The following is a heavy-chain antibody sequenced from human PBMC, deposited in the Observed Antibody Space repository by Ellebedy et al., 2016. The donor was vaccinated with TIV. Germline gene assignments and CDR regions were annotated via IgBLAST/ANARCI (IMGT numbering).Heavy chain of an antibody. Sequence: GGSLRLXCSASGFTFSTFAMHWVRQAPGKGLEYVSAIRSNGGSTYYADSVKGRFTISRDNSKNTLYLQMNSLRAEDTAVYYCARDSLRLGRYQLPNENPPQEDWYFDLWGRGTLVTVSS. CDR1: GFTFSTFA. J-gene: IGHJ2*01. CDR3: ARDSLRLGRYQLPNENPPQEDWYFDL. D-gene: IGHD2-2*01. CDR2: IRSNGGST. V-gene: IGHV3-64*04.